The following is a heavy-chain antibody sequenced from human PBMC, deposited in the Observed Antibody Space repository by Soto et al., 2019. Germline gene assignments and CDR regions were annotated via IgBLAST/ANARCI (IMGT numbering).Heavy chain of an antibody. J-gene: IGHJ4*02. CDR2: ISNSGTTK. CDR1: GFTLSSFE. D-gene: IGHD4-17*01. V-gene: IGHV3-48*03. Sequence: EVRLEKSGGTLVQPGGSLRLSCVGSGFTLSSFEVTWVRQAPGKGLEWLSYISNSGTTKHYADSVKGRFTVSRDNAKNSVHLQLNSLSAEDTGIYYCARVQLGDSLDYWGQGTLVTVSS. CDR3: ARVQLGDSLDY.